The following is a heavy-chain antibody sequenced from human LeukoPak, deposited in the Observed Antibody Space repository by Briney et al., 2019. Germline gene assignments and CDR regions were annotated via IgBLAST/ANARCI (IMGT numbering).Heavy chain of an antibody. D-gene: IGHD5-12*01. V-gene: IGHV4-39*07. Sequence: PSETLSLTCTVSGGSISSSTSSWGWIRQPPGDGLEWIGNFYQSGDTYYNPSLKSRVTISVDTSKNQFSLKLSSVTAADTAVYYCARDGGYSGYDPTAIWGQGTLVTVSS. J-gene: IGHJ4*02. CDR3: ARDGGYSGYDPTAI. CDR2: FYQSGDT. CDR1: GGSISSSTSS.